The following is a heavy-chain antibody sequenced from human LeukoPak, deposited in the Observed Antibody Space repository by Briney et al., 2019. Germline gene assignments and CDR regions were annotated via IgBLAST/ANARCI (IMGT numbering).Heavy chain of an antibody. V-gene: IGHV4-59*01. CDR2: IYYSGST. D-gene: IGHD3-9*01. J-gene: IGHJ6*02. CDR1: DGSISSYY. CDR3: ARDNLLRYFDWLTTDYYYYYGMDV. Sequence: SETLSLTCTVLDGSISSYYWSWIRQPPGKRLEWIGYIYYSGSTNYNPSLKSRVTISVDTSKNQFSLKLSSVTAADTAVYYCARDNLLRYFDWLTTDYYYYYGMDVWGQGTTVTVSS.